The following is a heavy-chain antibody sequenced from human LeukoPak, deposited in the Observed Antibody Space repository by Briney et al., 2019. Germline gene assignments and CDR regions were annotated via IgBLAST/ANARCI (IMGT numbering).Heavy chain of an antibody. J-gene: IGHJ4*02. CDR2: INHSGST. CDR3: ARGRSGYSYGLRYFDY. D-gene: IGHD5-18*01. CDR1: GGSFSGYY. Sequence: SETLSLTCAVYGGSFSGYYWSWIRQPPGKGLEWIAEINHSGSTNYNPSLKSRVTISVDTSKNQFSLKLSSVTAADTAVYYCARGRSGYSYGLRYFDYWGQGTLVTVSS. V-gene: IGHV4-34*01.